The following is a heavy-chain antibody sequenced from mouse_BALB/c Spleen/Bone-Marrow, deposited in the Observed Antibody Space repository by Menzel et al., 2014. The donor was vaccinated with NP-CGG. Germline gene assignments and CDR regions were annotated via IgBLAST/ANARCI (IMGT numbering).Heavy chain of an antibody. Sequence: VQLQQSGPELVKPGTSVKMSCKASGYTFTDYYMMWVRQSHGKSLEWIGHINPNTDGTFYNQKFKGKATLTVDKSPSTAYMQLNSLTSEDSAVYYCARSRYFDNWGQGTTLTVSS. CDR1: GYTFTDYY. CDR2: INPNTDGT. D-gene: IGHD3-3*01. J-gene: IGHJ2*01. CDR3: ARSRYFDN. V-gene: IGHV1-26*01.